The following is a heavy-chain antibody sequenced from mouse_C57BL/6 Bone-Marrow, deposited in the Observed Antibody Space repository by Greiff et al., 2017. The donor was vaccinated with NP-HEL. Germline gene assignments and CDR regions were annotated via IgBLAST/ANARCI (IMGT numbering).Heavy chain of an antibody. D-gene: IGHD4-1*01. J-gene: IGHJ2*01. CDR3: TREGKTGLYYFDY. V-gene: IGHV1-5*01. Sequence: EVQLQQSGTVLARPGASVKMSCKTSGYTFTSYWMHWVKQRPGQGLEWIGAIYPGNSDTSYNQKFKGKAKLTAVTSASTAYMELSSLTNEDSAVYYCTREGKTGLYYFDYWGQGTTLTVSS. CDR2: IYPGNSDT. CDR1: GYTFTSYW.